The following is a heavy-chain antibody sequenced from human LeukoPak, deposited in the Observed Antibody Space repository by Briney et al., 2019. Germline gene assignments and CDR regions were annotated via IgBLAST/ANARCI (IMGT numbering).Heavy chain of an antibody. CDR3: ARAGSYRLTATL. Sequence: SETLSLTCTVSGGSISSYYWSWIRQPPGKGLEWIGYISYSGSTSFNPSLKSRLAISLDTSTNQVSLKLSSVTAADTAVYYCARAGSYRLTATLWGQGTLVTVSS. CDR2: ISYSGST. J-gene: IGHJ4*02. V-gene: IGHV4-59*01. CDR1: GGSISSYY. D-gene: IGHD2-21*02.